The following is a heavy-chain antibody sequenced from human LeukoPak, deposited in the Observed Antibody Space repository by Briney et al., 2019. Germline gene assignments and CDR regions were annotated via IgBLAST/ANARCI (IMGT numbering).Heavy chain of an antibody. CDR1: GFSFGGYW. V-gene: IGHV3-7*03. CDR3: GRDRPGAPVPGVIAL. J-gene: IGHJ4*02. Sequence: GGSLRLPCAGSGFSFGGYWMSWVRQAPGKGLEWVANIRQDGSEKNYVDSVKGRFTISRDNAKSSLYLQMDSLRAEDTAVYFCGRDRPGAPVPGVIALWGQGALVTVSS. CDR2: IRQDGSEK. D-gene: IGHD3-10*01.